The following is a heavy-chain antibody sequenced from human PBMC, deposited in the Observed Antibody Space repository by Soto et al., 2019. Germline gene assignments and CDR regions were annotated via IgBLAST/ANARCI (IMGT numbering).Heavy chain of an antibody. J-gene: IGHJ6*02. D-gene: IGHD4-17*01. CDR2: IYYSGST. CDR3: AREVVKATVVGMDA. Sequence: QVQLQESGPGLVKPSQTLSLTCTVSGGSISSGGYYWSWIRQHPGKGLEWIGYIYYSGSTYYNPSLKSRVSISVDTSKNQISLKLSFVTAADTAVYYCAREVVKATVVGMDAWGQGTTVTVSS. CDR1: GGSISSGGYY. V-gene: IGHV4-31*03.